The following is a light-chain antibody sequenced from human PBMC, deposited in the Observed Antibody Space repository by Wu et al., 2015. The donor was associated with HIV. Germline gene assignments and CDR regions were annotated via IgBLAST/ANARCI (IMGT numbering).Light chain of an antibody. Sequence: LTQSPGTLSLSPGERATLSCRASQSVSSSYLAWYQQKPGQAPRLLIYGASTRATGIPDRFSGSGSGTDFTLTISRLEPEDFAVYYCQQSGSSPRTFGQGTKVEIK. CDR1: QSVSSSY. V-gene: IGKV3-20*01. J-gene: IGKJ1*01. CDR3: QQSGSSPRT. CDR2: GAS.